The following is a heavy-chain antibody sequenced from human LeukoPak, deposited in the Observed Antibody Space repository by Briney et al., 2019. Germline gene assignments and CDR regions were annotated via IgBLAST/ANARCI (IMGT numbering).Heavy chain of an antibody. CDR3: ARLKYYYDSSGYRAEYFQH. D-gene: IGHD3-22*01. CDR2: FDPEDGET. J-gene: IGHJ1*01. V-gene: IGHV1-24*01. Sequence: ASVKVSCKVSGYTLTELSMHWVRQAPGKGLEWMGGFDPEDGETIYAQKFQGRVTMTRDTSISTAYMELSRLRSDDTAVYYCARLKYYYDSSGYRAEYFQHWGQGTLVTVSS. CDR1: GYTLTELS.